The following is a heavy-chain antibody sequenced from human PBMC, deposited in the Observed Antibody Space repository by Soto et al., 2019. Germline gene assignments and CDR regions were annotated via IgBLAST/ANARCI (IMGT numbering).Heavy chain of an antibody. CDR2: MNPNSGNT. Sequence: ASVKVSCKASGYTFTSYDINWVRQATGQGLEWMGWMNPNSGNTGYAQKFQGRVTMTRNTSISTAYMELSSLRSEDTAVYYCARGFSDCSSTSCSLYDYIWGSYRSPDLAFDTWGQGTMVTVSS. J-gene: IGHJ3*02. CDR3: ARGFSDCSSTSCSLYDYIWGSYRSPDLAFDT. CDR1: GYTFTSYD. D-gene: IGHD3-16*02. V-gene: IGHV1-8*01.